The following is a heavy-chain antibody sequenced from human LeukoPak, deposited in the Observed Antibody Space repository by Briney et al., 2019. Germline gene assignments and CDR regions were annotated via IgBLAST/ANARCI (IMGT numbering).Heavy chain of an antibody. Sequence: ASVTVSCKASGYTFTSYAMHWVRQAPGQRLEWMGWINAGNGNTKYSQKFQGRVTITRDTSASTAYMELSKLRSDDTAVYYCARAMTTGAFDIWGQGTMVTVSS. CDR1: GYTFTSYA. CDR2: INAGNGNT. V-gene: IGHV1-3*01. J-gene: IGHJ3*02. CDR3: ARAMTTGAFDI. D-gene: IGHD1-14*01.